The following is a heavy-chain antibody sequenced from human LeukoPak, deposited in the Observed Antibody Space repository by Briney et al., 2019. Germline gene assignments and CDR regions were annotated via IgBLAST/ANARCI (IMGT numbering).Heavy chain of an antibody. Sequence: SETLSLTCAVYGGSFSGYYWSWIRQPPGKGLEWIGEINHSGSTNYNPSLKSRVTISVDTSKNQFSLKLSSVTAADTAVYYCATGYCSSTSCPQPNWFDPWGQGTLVTVSS. V-gene: IGHV4-34*01. D-gene: IGHD2-2*01. CDR3: ATGYCSSTSCPQPNWFDP. CDR1: GGSFSGYY. J-gene: IGHJ5*02. CDR2: INHSGST.